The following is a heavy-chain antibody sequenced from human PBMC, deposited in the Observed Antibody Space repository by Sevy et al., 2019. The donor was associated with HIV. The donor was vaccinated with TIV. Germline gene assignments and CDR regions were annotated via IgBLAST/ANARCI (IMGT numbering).Heavy chain of an antibody. D-gene: IGHD1-1*01. V-gene: IGHV3-15*01. Sequence: GGSLRLSCAASGFTFSNTWMSWVRQAPGKGLELVGCIKSKNDGGTTDYAAPVIGRFTISRDDSKSTLYLRMNSLKIEDTAVYYCTSMGWNGGFDIWGQGAMVTVSS. CDR3: TSMGWNGGFDI. J-gene: IGHJ3*02. CDR1: GFTFSNTW. CDR2: IKSKNDGGTT.